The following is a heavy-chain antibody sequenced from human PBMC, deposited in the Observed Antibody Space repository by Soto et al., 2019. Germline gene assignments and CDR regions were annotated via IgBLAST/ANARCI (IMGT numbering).Heavy chain of an antibody. V-gene: IGHV3-33*01. CDR2: TWSDGSNR. J-gene: IGHJ6*02. CDR1: GIAFRCDA. CDR3: ARDNHGMDV. Sequence: GGSLRLSCAASGIAFRCDAMHWVRQAPGKGLEWVAITWSDGSNRYYADSVKGRFTISRDNSKNTLYLQMDSLSIEDTAVYYCARDNHGMDVWGQGTTVTVSS.